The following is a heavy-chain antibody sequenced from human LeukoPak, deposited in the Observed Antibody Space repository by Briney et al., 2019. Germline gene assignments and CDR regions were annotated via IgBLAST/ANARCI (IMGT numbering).Heavy chain of an antibody. CDR2: INPNSGGT. CDR3: ARDPYYYDSSGYYRTYTNFDY. D-gene: IGHD3-22*01. J-gene: IGHJ4*02. Sequence: GASVKVSCKASGYTFTGYYMHWVRQAPGQGLEWMGWINPNSGGTNYAQKFQGRVTMTRDTSISTAYMELSRLRSDDTAVYYCARDPYYYDSSGYYRTYTNFDYWGQGTLVTVSS. V-gene: IGHV1-2*02. CDR1: GYTFTGYY.